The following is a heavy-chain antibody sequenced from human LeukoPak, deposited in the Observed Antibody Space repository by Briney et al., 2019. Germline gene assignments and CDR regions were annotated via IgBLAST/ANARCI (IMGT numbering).Heavy chain of an antibody. V-gene: IGHV4-59*08. CDR1: GGSICSYY. CDR2: IYYSGST. CDR3: ARFSYSGYVYFDY. J-gene: IGHJ4*02. D-gene: IGHD5-12*01. Sequence: SETLSLTCTVSGGSICSYYWSWIRQPPGKGLEWIGYIYYSGSTNYNPSLKSRVTISVDTSENQFSLRLNSVTAADTAVYYCARFSYSGYVYFDYWGPGALVTVSS.